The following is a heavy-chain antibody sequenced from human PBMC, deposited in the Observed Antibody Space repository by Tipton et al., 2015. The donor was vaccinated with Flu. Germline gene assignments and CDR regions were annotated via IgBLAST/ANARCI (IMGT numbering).Heavy chain of an antibody. CDR2: ISSSSSYI. Sequence: SLRLSCAASGFTFSSYSMNWVRQAPGKGLECGSSISSSSSYIYYADSVKGRFTISRDNAKNSLYLQMNSLRAEDTAVYYCARSEVPAAIDYWGQGTLVTVSS. CDR1: GFTFSSYS. J-gene: IGHJ4*02. V-gene: IGHV3-21*01. D-gene: IGHD2-2*01. CDR3: ARSEVPAAIDY.